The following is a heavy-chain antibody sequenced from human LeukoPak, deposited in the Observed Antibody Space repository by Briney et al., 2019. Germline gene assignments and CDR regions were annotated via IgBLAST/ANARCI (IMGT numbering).Heavy chain of an antibody. Sequence: ASVKVSCKASGYTFTSYDINWVRQATGQGLEWMGWMNPNSGNTGYAQKFQGRVTMTRNTSISTAYMELSSLRSEDTAVYYCARGAGTQHYYYYYYMDVWGKGTTVTVSS. D-gene: IGHD6-19*01. CDR3: ARGAGTQHYYYYYYMDV. CDR1: GYTFTSYD. CDR2: MNPNSGNT. J-gene: IGHJ6*03. V-gene: IGHV1-8*01.